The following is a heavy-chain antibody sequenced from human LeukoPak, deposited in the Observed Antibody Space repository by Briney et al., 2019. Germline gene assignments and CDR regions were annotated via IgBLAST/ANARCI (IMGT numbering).Heavy chain of an antibody. J-gene: IGHJ6*04. CDR1: GFTFSSYA. CDR3: AELGITMIGGV. CDR2: ISGSGGST. D-gene: IGHD3-10*02. Sequence: GGSLRLSCAASGFTFSSYAMSWVRQAPGKGLEWVSAISGSGGSTYYADTVKGRFTISRDNAKNSLYLQMNSLRAEDTAVYYCAELGITMIGGVWGKGTTVTISS. V-gene: IGHV3-23*01.